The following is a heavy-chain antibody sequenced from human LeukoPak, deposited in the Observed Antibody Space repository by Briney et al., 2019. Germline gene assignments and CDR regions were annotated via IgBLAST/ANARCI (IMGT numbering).Heavy chain of an antibody. Sequence: SETLSLTCAVSGYSISSGYYWGWIRQPPGKGLEWIGSIYHSGSTYYNPSFKSRVTISVDTSKNQFSLKLSSVTAADTAVYYCASLGLLWFGESGDYWGQGTLVTVSS. V-gene: IGHV4-38-2*01. J-gene: IGHJ4*02. CDR2: IYHSGST. CDR1: GYSISSGYY. CDR3: ASLGLLWFGESGDY. D-gene: IGHD3-10*01.